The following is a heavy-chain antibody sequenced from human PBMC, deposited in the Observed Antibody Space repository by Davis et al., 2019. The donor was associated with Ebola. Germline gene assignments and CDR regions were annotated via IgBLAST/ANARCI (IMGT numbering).Heavy chain of an antibody. D-gene: IGHD4-23*01. CDR3: ARGNYGGNTEYYYYYYGMDV. Sequence: PSETLSLTCAVYGGSFSGYYWSWIRQPPGKGLEWIGEINHSGSTNYNPSLKSRVTISVDTSKNQFSLKLSSVTAADTAVYYCARGNYGGNTEYYYYYYGMDVWGQGTTVTVSS. J-gene: IGHJ6*02. CDR2: INHSGST. CDR1: GGSFSGYY. V-gene: IGHV4-34*01.